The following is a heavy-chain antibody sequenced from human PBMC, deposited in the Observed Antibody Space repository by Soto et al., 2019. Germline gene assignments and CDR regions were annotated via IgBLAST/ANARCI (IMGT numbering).Heavy chain of an antibody. CDR1: DGSINSYF. J-gene: IGHJ6*02. CDR3: ASSAYYYGLDV. CDR2: IHYSGSS. V-gene: IGHV4-59*12. D-gene: IGHD1-26*01. Sequence: QVQLQESGPGLVKPSETLSLTCTVSDGSINSYFWSWIRQPPGKGLEWIGYIHYSGSSNYNPSLKSRVTISVDTSKNQFSLKLSSVTAADTAVYYCASSAYYYGLDVWGQGTTVTVSS.